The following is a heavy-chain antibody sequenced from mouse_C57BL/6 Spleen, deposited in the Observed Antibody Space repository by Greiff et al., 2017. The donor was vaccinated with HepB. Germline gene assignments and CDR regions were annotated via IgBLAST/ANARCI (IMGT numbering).Heavy chain of an antibody. Sequence: VQLKESGGDLVKPGGSLKLSCAASGFTFSSYGMSWVRQTPDKRLEWVATISSGGSYTYYPDSVKGRFTISRDNAKNTLYLQMSSLKSEDTAMYYCARHDDYGFDYWGQGTTLTVSS. CDR3: ARHDDYGFDY. V-gene: IGHV5-6*01. CDR2: ISSGGSYT. J-gene: IGHJ2*01. CDR1: GFTFSSYG. D-gene: IGHD2-4*01.